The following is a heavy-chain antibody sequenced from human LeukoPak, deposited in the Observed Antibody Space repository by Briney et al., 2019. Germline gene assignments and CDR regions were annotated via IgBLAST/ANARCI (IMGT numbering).Heavy chain of an antibody. D-gene: IGHD3-3*01. CDR1: GAIIKREGFN. CDR3: TGRPKEPGFWSGYVDS. Sequence: PSETLSLTCSVSGAIIKREGFNWDWIRQPPGKGLEYIGSVFYNGNTYYNPSLESRVTISVDTSKNQFSLKLYSVSAADTAVYYCTGRPKEPGFWSGYVDSWGQGTLVTVPS. CDR2: VFYNGNT. V-gene: IGHV4-39*01. J-gene: IGHJ4*02.